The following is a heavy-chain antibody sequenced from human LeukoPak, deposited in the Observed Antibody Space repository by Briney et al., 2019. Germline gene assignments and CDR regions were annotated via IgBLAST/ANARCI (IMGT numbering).Heavy chain of an antibody. V-gene: IGHV4-39*07. J-gene: IGHJ3*02. CDR2: IYHSGST. CDR1: GGSISSSSYY. Sequence: SETLSLTCTVSGGSISSSSYYWGWIRQPPGKGLEWIGYIYHSGSTYYNPSLKSRVTISVDRSKNQFSLKLSSVTAADTAVYYCARDGDAFDIWGQGTMVTVSS. CDR3: ARDGDAFDI.